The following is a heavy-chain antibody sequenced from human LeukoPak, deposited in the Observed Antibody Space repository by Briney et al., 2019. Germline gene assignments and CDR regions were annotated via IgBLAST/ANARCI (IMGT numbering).Heavy chain of an antibody. D-gene: IGHD7-27*01. CDR2: INWNGGST. Sequence: GGSLRLSCAASGFTFDDYGMSWVRQAPGKGLEWVSGINWNGGSTGYADSVKGRFTISRDNAKNSLYLQMNSLRAEDTALYYCARDGDPSQADWFDPWGQGTLVTVSS. J-gene: IGHJ5*02. V-gene: IGHV3-20*04. CDR1: GFTFDDYG. CDR3: ARDGDPSQADWFDP.